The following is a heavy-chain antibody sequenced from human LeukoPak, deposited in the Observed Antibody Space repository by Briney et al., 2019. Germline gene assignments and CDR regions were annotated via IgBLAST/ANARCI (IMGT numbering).Heavy chain of an antibody. Sequence: ASVKVSCKASGGTFSSYAISWVRQAPGQGLEWMGGIIPIFGTANYAQKFQSRVTITADESTSTAYMELSSLRSEDTAVYYCARGEQWLVLVWGQGTLVTVSS. V-gene: IGHV1-69*13. CDR2: IIPIFGTA. D-gene: IGHD6-19*01. CDR1: GGTFSSYA. CDR3: ARGEQWLVLV. J-gene: IGHJ4*02.